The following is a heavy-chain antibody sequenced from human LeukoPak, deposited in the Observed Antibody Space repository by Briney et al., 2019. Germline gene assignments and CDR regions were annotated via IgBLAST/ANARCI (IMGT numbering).Heavy chain of an antibody. Sequence: GESLKISCKGSGYSFTSYWIGWVRQMPGKGLEWMGIIYPGDSDTRYSPSFQGQVTISADKSISTAYLQWSSLKASDTAMYYCARVIQYYDFWSGSWDAFDIWGQGTMVTVSS. V-gene: IGHV5-51*01. J-gene: IGHJ3*02. CDR3: ARVIQYYDFWSGSWDAFDI. CDR1: GYSFTSYW. D-gene: IGHD3-3*01. CDR2: IYPGDSDT.